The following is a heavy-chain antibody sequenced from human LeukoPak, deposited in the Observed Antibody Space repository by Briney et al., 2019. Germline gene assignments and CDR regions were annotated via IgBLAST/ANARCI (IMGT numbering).Heavy chain of an antibody. J-gene: IGHJ4*02. CDR3: ARADYYGSGSYAW. Sequence: GGSLRLSCAASGFTVSSNYMSWVRQAPGKGLEGVSVIYSGGSTYYADSVKGRFTISRDNSKNTLYLQMNSLRAEDTAVYYCARADYYGSGSYAWWGQGTLVTVSS. V-gene: IGHV3-53*01. D-gene: IGHD3-10*01. CDR1: GFTVSSNY. CDR2: IYSGGST.